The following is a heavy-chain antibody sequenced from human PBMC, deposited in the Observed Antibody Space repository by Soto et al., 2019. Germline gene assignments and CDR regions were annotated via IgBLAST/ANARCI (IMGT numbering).Heavy chain of an antibody. V-gene: IGHV1-3*01. Sequence: ASVKVSCKASGYSFTTHAMHWVRQAPGQRLEWMGWINAGNGNTKYSQKFQDRVTITRDTSASTAYMELSSLRSEDTAVYYCARDGELSYYYGVDVWGQGTTVTVSS. D-gene: IGHD3-16*02. CDR1: GYSFTTHA. CDR2: INAGNGNT. J-gene: IGHJ6*02. CDR3: ARDGELSYYYGVDV.